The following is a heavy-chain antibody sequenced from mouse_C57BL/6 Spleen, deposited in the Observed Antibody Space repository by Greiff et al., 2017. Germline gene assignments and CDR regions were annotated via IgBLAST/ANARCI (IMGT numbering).Heavy chain of an antibody. D-gene: IGHD2-4*01. V-gene: IGHV1-82*01. CDR3: ARSRDYDEFAY. CDR1: GYAFSSSW. Sequence: QVHLQQSGPELVKPGASVKISCKASGYAFSSSWMNWVKQRPGKGLEWIGRIYPGDGDTNYNGKFKGKATLTADKSSSTAYMQLSSLTSEDSAVYFCARSRDYDEFAYWGQGTLVTVSA. CDR2: IYPGDGDT. J-gene: IGHJ3*01.